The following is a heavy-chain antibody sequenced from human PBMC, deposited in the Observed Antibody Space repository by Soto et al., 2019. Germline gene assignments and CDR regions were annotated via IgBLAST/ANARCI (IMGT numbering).Heavy chain of an antibody. V-gene: IGHV3-30*18. CDR3: AKDHRTTVTTRGVWYFDY. D-gene: IGHD4-17*01. Sequence: SGGSLRLSCAASGFTFSSYAMHWVRQAPGKGLEWVALISHDGNNKYYADSVKGRFTISRDTSKNTLYLQVSSLRDEDTAVYYCAKDHRTTVTTRGVWYFDYWGQGTLVTVSS. J-gene: IGHJ4*02. CDR1: GFTFSSYA. CDR2: ISHDGNNK.